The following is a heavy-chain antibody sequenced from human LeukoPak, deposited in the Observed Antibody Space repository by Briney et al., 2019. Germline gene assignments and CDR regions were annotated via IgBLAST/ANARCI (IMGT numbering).Heavy chain of an antibody. CDR3: AHSDRIFLRRGFDY. CDR2: IYWDDDK. CDR1: GFSLSTSGVG. V-gene: IGHV2-5*02. Sequence: SRPTLVNPTQTLTLTCTFSGFSLSTSGVGVGWIRQPPGKALEWLALIYWDDDKRYSTSLKSRLTITKDTSKNQVVLTMTNMDPVDTATYYCAHSDRIFLRRGFDYWGQGTLVTVSS. D-gene: IGHD3-3*01. J-gene: IGHJ4*02.